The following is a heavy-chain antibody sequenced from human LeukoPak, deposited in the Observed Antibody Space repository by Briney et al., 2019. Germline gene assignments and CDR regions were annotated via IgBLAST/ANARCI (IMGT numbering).Heavy chain of an antibody. CDR1: GGSISSGTYY. CDR3: ARQRVFRQFWVVTRGVVFDY. CDR2: INHSGST. J-gene: IGHJ4*02. D-gene: IGHD4-23*01. V-gene: IGHV4-39*01. Sequence: PSETLSLTCTVSGGSISSGTYYWSWIRQPPGKGLEWIGEINHSGSTNYNPSLKSRVTISVDTSKNQFSLKLSSVTAADTAVYYCARQRVFRQFWVVTRGVVFDYWGQGTLVTVSS.